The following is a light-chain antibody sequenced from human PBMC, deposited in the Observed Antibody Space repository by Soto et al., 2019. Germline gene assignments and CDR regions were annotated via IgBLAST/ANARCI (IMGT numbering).Light chain of an antibody. CDR3: QHYNSYSEA. J-gene: IGKJ1*01. CDR1: QSIVTY. V-gene: IGKV1-39*01. Sequence: DIEMTQYPSSLSASVGDRVTITCRASQSIVTYLNWYLQKPGKAPKLLIYAASNLQSGVPSGFSGGGSGTDFTLTISSLQPDDFATYYCQHYNSYSEAFGQGTKVDI. CDR2: AAS.